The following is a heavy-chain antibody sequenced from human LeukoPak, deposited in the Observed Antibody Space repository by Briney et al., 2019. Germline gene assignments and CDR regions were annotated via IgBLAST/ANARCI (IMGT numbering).Heavy chain of an antibody. V-gene: IGHV3-23*01. D-gene: IGHD3-10*01. J-gene: IGHJ4*02. CDR2: SSGSDGTT. CDR1: GFTFSSYA. CDR3: AKYYYDSGTYSFDY. Sequence: GGSLRLSCAAYGFTFSSYAMSLVRQAPGKGLEWVSASSGSDGTTYYADSVKGRLTISRDNSKNTLYLQMNSLRADDTAVYYCAKYYYDSGTYSFDYWGQGTLVTVSS.